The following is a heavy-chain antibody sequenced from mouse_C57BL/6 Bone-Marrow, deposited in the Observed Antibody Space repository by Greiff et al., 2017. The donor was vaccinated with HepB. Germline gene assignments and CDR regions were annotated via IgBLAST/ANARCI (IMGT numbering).Heavy chain of an antibody. CDR3: AKERVLWYFDV. V-gene: IGHV1-82*01. CDR2: IYPGDGDT. J-gene: IGHJ1*03. Sequence: VKLQQSGPELVKPGASVKISCKASGYAFSSSWMNWVKQRPGKGLEWIGRIYPGDGDTNYNGKFKGKATLTADKSSSTAYMQLSSLTSEDSAVYFCAKERVLWYFDVWGTGTTVTVSS. CDR1: GYAFSSSW. D-gene: IGHD2-14*01.